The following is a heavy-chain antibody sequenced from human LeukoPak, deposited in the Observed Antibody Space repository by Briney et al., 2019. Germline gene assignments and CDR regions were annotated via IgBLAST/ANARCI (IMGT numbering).Heavy chain of an antibody. D-gene: IGHD3-10*01. CDR1: GYSISSGYY. V-gene: IGHV4-38-2*02. J-gene: IGHJ4*02. CDR3: ARDSSQYYYGSWSYYDY. Sequence: PSETLSLTCTVSGYSISSGYYWGWIRQPPGKGLGWIGISFHSGNTYYNPSLKSRVTISVDTSKNQFSLKLSSVTAADTAVYYCARDSSQYYYGSWSYYDYWGQGTLVTVSS. CDR2: SFHSGNT.